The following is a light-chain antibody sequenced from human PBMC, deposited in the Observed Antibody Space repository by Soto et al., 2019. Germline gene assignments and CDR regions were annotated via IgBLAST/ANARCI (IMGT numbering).Light chain of an antibody. J-gene: IGKJ5*01. V-gene: IGKV3D-15*03. CDR1: QGVTTN. Sequence: EIVMTQSPGTLSVSPGERATLSCRAGQGVTTNFAWYQQKSGQSPRLLIYDVSIRATGVPARFRGTGSETDFTLTTSVVNSGDSAVDVCQQYNNWPFSCGQGTRLESK. CDR3: QQYNNWPFS. CDR2: DVS.